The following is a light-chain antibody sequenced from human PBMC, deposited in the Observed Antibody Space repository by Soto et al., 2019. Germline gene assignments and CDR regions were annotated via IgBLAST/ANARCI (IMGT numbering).Light chain of an antibody. CDR2: ATS. CDR1: QDISSW. CDR3: QQANSFPWT. V-gene: IGKV1-12*01. J-gene: IGKJ1*01. Sequence: DIQMTQSPSSVSASVGDRVTITCRASQDISSWLAWYQQKPGKAPKLLIYATSSLQSGVPSRFSGSGPGTDFPLTISSLQPEDFATYYCQQANSFPWTFGQGTKVEVK.